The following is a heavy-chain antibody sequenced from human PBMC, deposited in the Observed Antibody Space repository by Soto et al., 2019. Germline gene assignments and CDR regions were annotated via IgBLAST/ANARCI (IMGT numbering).Heavy chain of an antibody. D-gene: IGHD2-21*02. CDR1: GGSFSGYY. V-gene: IGHV4-59*01. CDR2: VYYSGGA. Sequence: SETLSLTCAVYGGSFSGYYWSWIRQPPGKGLEWIGNVYYSGGAKYNPSVKRRVSISVDTSKNQFSLNLSSVTAADTAVYYCTRDGDGRMTTNPYYYYGMDVWGPGITVTVSS. J-gene: IGHJ6*02. CDR3: TRDGDGRMTTNPYYYYGMDV.